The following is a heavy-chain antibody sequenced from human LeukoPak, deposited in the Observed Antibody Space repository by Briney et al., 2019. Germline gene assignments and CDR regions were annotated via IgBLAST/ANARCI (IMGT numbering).Heavy chain of an antibody. D-gene: IGHD2-2*01. CDR3: AADCSSTSCRYAFDI. CDR2: INPNSGGT. J-gene: IGHJ3*02. Sequence: ASVKVSCNASGYTFTGYYMHWVRQAPGQGLEWMGWINPNSGGTNYAQKFQGRVTMTRDTSISTAYMELSRLRSDDTAVYYCAADCSSTSCRYAFDIWGQGTMVTVSS. CDR1: GYTFTGYY. V-gene: IGHV1-2*02.